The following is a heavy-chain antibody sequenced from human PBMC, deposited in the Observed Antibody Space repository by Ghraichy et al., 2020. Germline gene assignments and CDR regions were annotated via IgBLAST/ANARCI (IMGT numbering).Heavy chain of an antibody. V-gene: IGHV3-23*01. Sequence: GESLNISCAASNFIFSNFAMNWVRQAPGKGLDWVAMISGTGGSIYNADSVKGRFTISRDNSKNTLYLQMNSLRAEDTAVYFCAKARGSSGWYGMDVWGQGTTVTVSS. CDR1: NFIFSNFA. D-gene: IGHD6-19*01. CDR2: ISGTGGSI. CDR3: AKARGSSGWYGMDV. J-gene: IGHJ6*02.